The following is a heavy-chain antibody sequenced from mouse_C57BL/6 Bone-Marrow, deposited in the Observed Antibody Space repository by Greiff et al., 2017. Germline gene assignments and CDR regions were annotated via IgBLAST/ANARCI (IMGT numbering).Heavy chain of an antibody. CDR1: GYAFSSYW. J-gene: IGHJ4*01. D-gene: IGHD2-4*01. CDR3: AWRAWDYDYAMDY. V-gene: IGHV1-80*01. Sequence: QVQLQQSGAELVKPGASVKISCKASGYAFSSYWMNWVKQRPGKGLEWIGQIYPGDGDTNYNGKFKGKATLTAVKSSSTAYMQLSSLTSEDSAVYVCAWRAWDYDYAMDYWGQGTSVTVSA. CDR2: IYPGDGDT.